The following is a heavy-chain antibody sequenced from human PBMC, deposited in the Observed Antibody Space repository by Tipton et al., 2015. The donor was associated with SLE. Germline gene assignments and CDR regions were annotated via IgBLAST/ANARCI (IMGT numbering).Heavy chain of an antibody. CDR3: ARAYSSGWYYYYYMDV. Sequence: TLSLTCTVSGGSISNTNYYWAWIRQPPGKGLEWFGSVHYGGSTYYNPSLKSRVTLSIDTSKNQFSLRLTSVTAADTALYYCARAYSSGWYYYYYMDVWGKGTTVTVSS. CDR1: GGSISNTNYY. D-gene: IGHD6-19*01. J-gene: IGHJ6*03. V-gene: IGHV4-39*07. CDR2: VHYGGST.